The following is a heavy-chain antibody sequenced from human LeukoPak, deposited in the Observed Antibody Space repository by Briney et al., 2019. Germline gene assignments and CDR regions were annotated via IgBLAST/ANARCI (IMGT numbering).Heavy chain of an antibody. CDR3: AGDYYDSSGYYPY. J-gene: IGHJ4*02. CDR2: IYYSGTT. D-gene: IGHD3-22*01. V-gene: IGHV4-39*07. CDR1: GXSISSSGFY. Sequence: PSETLSLTCTVSGXSISSSGFYWDWIRQPPGKGLEWIGTIYYSGTTYYNPSLKSRVIISVDTSKNQFSLKLSSVTAADTAVYYCAGDYYDSSGYYPYWGQGTLVTVSS.